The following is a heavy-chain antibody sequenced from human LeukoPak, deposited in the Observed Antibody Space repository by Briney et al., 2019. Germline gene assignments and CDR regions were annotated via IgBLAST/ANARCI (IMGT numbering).Heavy chain of an antibody. J-gene: IGHJ4*02. CDR2: MNPNSGNT. V-gene: IGHV1-8*01. CDR3: ARGRGGGERWLQLLRNRGPYYFDY. D-gene: IGHD5-24*01. CDR1: GYTFTSYD. Sequence: VASVKVSCKASGYTFTSYDINWVRQATGQGLEWMGWMNPNSGNTGYAQKFQGRVTMTRNSSISTAYMELSSLRSEDTAVYYCARGRGGGERWLQLLRNRGPYYFDYWGQGTLVTVSS.